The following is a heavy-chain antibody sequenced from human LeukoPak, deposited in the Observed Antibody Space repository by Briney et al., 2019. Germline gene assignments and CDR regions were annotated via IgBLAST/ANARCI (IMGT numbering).Heavy chain of an antibody. V-gene: IGHV3-30*18. Sequence: GGSLRLSCVVSGFTFSSYGMHWVRQAPGKGLEWVAVISYDGNNKYHADSVKGRFTISRDNSRNMLYLQMISLRAEDTAVYYCAELGITMIGGVWGKGTTVTISS. CDR1: GFTFSSYG. CDR3: AELGITMIGGV. CDR2: ISYDGNNK. D-gene: IGHD3-10*02. J-gene: IGHJ6*03.